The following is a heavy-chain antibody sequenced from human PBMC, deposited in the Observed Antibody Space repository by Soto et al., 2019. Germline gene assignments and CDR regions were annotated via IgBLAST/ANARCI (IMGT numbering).Heavy chain of an antibody. CDR3: ARDTQDDFWSGYYRDY. CDR2: ISSSSSTI. V-gene: IGHV3-48*02. D-gene: IGHD3-3*01. CDR1: GFTFSSYS. J-gene: IGHJ4*02. Sequence: EVQLVESGGGLVQPGGSLRLSCAASGFTFSSYSMNWVRQAPGQGLEWVSYISSSSSTIYYADSVKGRFTISRDNAKNSMYMQMNSLRDEDTAVYYCARDTQDDFWSGYYRDYWGQGTLVTVSS.